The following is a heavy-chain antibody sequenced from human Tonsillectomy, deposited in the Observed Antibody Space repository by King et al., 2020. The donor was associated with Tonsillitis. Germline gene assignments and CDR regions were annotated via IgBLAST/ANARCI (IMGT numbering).Heavy chain of an antibody. CDR2: ISGSGDIT. J-gene: IGHJ4*02. V-gene: IGHV3-23*04. D-gene: IGHD7-27*01. Sequence: VQLVESGGGLVQPGGSLRLSCAASGFTFSNYAMNWVRQAPGKGLEWVSTISGSGDITYYADSVKGRFTVSRGNSRSTLYLQINSLRVEDTAIYYCGKGGWGTVFDYWGQGTLVTVSS. CDR3: GKGGWGTVFDY. CDR1: GFTFSNYA.